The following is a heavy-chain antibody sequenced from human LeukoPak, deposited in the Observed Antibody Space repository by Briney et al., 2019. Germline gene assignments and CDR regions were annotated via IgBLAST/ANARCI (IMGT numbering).Heavy chain of an antibody. D-gene: IGHD3-10*01. J-gene: IGHJ4*02. V-gene: IGHV4-59*01. CDR2: IYYGGST. CDR3: ARVKVPYYYGSGTPGEYYFDY. Sequence: NSSETLSLTCTVSGGSISSYYWSWIRQPPGKGLEWIGYIYYGGSTNYNPSLKSRVTISVDTSKNQFSLKLSSVTAADTAVYYCARVKVPYYYGSGTPGEYYFDYWGQGTLVTVSS. CDR1: GGSISSYY.